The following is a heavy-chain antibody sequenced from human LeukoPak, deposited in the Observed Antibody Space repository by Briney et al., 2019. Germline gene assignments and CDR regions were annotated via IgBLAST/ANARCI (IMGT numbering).Heavy chain of an antibody. CDR2: IIPIFGTA. D-gene: IGHD3-10*01. J-gene: IGHJ4*02. CDR3: ARDRRPYYYGSGSGIFDY. V-gene: IGHV1-69*13. CDR1: GGTFSSYA. Sequence: SVKVSCKASGGTFSSYAISWVRQAPGQGLEWMGGIIPIFGTANYAQKFQGRVTITSDESTSTAYMELSSLRSEDTAVYYCARDRRPYYYGSGSGIFDYWGQGTLVTVSS.